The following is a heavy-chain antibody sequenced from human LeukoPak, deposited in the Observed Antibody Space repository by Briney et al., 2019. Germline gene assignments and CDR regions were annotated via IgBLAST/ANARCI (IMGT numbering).Heavy chain of an antibody. D-gene: IGHD1-26*01. CDR1: GGSISSGSYY. J-gene: IGHJ5*02. CDR3: ARDSGSFLRSSWFDP. Sequence: SETLSLTCTVSGGSISSGSYYWSWIRQPAGKGLEWIGRIYTSGSTNYNPSLKSRVTISVDTSKNQFSLKLSSVTAADTAVYYCARDSGSFLRSSWFDPWGQGTLVTVSS. V-gene: IGHV4-61*02. CDR2: IYTSGST.